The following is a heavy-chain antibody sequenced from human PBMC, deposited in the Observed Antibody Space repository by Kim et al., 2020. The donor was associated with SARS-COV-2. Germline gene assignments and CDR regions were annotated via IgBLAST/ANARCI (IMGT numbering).Heavy chain of an antibody. V-gene: IGHV4-39*01. Sequence: SETLSLTCTVSGGSISSSSYYWGWIRQPPGKGLEWIGSIYYSGSTYYNPSLKSRVTISVDTSKNQFSLKLSSVTAADTAVYYCARHRPSVATIPTHYFDYWGQGTLVTVSS. D-gene: IGHD5-12*01. CDR2: IYYSGST. CDR1: GGSISSSSYY. J-gene: IGHJ4*02. CDR3: ARHRPSVATIPTHYFDY.